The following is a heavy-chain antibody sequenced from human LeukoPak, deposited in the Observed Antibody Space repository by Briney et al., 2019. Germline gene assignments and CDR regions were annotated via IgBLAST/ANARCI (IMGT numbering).Heavy chain of an antibody. V-gene: IGHV4-59*01. CDR3: ARGRYHFDY. Sequence: KPSETLSLTCTVSGGSISGYYWSWIRQPPGKGLEWIAYFPYSGNTNYNPSLKSRVTISVDTSKNQFSLRLSSVTAADTAVYYCARGRYHFDYWGQGTLVTVSS. J-gene: IGHJ4*02. CDR2: FPYSGNT. CDR1: GGSISGYY. D-gene: IGHD3-9*01.